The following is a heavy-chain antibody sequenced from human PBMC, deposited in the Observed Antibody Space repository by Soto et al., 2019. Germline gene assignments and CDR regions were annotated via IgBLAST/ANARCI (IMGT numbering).Heavy chain of an antibody. J-gene: IGHJ4*02. D-gene: IGHD3-22*01. CDR1: GFTFSSYG. V-gene: IGHV3-33*01. CDR3: ARGYYYDSSGYYYGVDY. CDR2: IWYDGSNK. Sequence: HPGGSLRLSCAASGFTFSSYGMHWVRQAPGKGLEWVAVIWYDGSNKYYADSVKGRFTISRDNSKDTLYLQMNSLRAEDTAVYYCARGYYYDSSGYYYGVDYWGQGTLVTVSS.